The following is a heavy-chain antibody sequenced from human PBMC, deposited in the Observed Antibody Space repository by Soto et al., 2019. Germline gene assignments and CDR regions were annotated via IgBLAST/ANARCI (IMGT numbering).Heavy chain of an antibody. CDR3: ARARNLLTGYYKGGFYYFDF. CDR2: IFYSGSS. D-gene: IGHD3-9*01. J-gene: IGHJ4*02. Sequence: SETLSLTCTVSGGSISSYYWSWIRQPPGKGLEWIVYIFYSGSSTYNPSFKSRLTISLHTSNNQFSLTLDSVTAADTAVYYCARARNLLTGYYKGGFYYFDFWGQGTLVTVSS. V-gene: IGHV4-59*01. CDR1: GGSISSYY.